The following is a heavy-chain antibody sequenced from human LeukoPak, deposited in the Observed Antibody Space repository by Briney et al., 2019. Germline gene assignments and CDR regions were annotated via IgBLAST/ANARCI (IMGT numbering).Heavy chain of an antibody. Sequence: GASVTVSCKASGYTFTSYDINWVRQATGQGLEWMGWMNPNSGNTGYAQKFQGRVTITRNTSISTAYMELSSLRSEDTAVYYCARAGSYYYDSSGYYPIDYWGQGTLVTVSS. CDR1: GYTFTSYD. D-gene: IGHD3-22*01. CDR3: ARAGSYYYDSSGYYPIDY. J-gene: IGHJ4*02. V-gene: IGHV1-8*03. CDR2: MNPNSGNT.